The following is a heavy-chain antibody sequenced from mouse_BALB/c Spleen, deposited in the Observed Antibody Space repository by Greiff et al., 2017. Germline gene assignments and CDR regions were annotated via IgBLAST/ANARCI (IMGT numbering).Heavy chain of an antibody. CDR2: IWAGGST. Sequence: QVQLKQSGPGLVAPSQSLSITCTVSGFSLTSYGVHWVRQPPGKGLEWLGVIWAGGSTNYNSALMSRLSISKDNSKSQVFLKMNSLQTDDTAMYYCARDYRYDWYFDVWGAGTTVTVSS. CDR1: GFSLTSYG. CDR3: ARDYRYDWYFDV. V-gene: IGHV2-9*02. D-gene: IGHD2-14*01. J-gene: IGHJ1*01.